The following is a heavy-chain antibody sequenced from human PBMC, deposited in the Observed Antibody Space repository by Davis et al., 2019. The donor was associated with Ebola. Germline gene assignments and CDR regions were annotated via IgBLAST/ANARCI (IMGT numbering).Heavy chain of an antibody. V-gene: IGHV4-61*01. CDR3: ASVSSSSSLVFDY. D-gene: IGHD6-6*01. CDR2: IYYSGST. J-gene: IGHJ4*02. CDR1: GGSVSSGNYY. Sequence: MPSETLSLTCTVSGGSVSSGNYYWSWIRQPPGKGLEWIGYIYYSGSTNYNPSLKSRVTISVDTSKNQFSLKLSSVTAADTAVYYCASVSSSSSLVFDYWGQGTLVTVSS.